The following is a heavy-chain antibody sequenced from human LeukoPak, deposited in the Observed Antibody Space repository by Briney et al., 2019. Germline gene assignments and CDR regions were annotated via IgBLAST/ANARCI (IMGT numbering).Heavy chain of an antibody. V-gene: IGHV3-30*02. CDR1: GFTFSSYG. J-gene: IGHJ3*02. Sequence: GGSLRLSCAASGFTFSSYGMHWVRQAPGKGLEWVAFIRYDGSNKYYADSVKGRFTISRDNSKNTLCLQMNSLRAEDTAVYCCAKLYDYVWGSYRSYDAFDIWGQGTMVTVSS. CDR2: IRYDGSNK. D-gene: IGHD3-16*02. CDR3: AKLYDYVWGSYRSYDAFDI.